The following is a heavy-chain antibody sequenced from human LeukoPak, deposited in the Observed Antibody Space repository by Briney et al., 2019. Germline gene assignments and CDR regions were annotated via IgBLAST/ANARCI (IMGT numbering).Heavy chain of an antibody. Sequence: TSETLSLTCTVSGGSISSGGHYWSWIRQHPGKGLEWLGYIHYSGYTNYNPSLKSQVTISVDTSKNQFSLNLSSVTAADTAVYYCARATTMVRPPMDVWGKGTTVTVSS. CDR3: ARATTMVRPPMDV. CDR1: GGSISSGGHY. D-gene: IGHD3-10*01. V-gene: IGHV4-61*08. J-gene: IGHJ6*03. CDR2: IHYSGYT.